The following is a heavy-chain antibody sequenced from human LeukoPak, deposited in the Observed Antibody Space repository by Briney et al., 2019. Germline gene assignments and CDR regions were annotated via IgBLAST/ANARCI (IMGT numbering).Heavy chain of an antibody. CDR1: GASVSTTAYF. Sequence: PPQTLSLTCSVSGASVSTTAYFWNWIRQPAGEGLEWIGRIYASGNTHYNPSLKSRVTMSLDTSKNQFSLTMNSVTAADSAVYYCARAGWIITSGIDYWGQGALVTVSS. V-gene: IGHV4-61*02. CDR2: IYASGNT. D-gene: IGHD3-10*01. J-gene: IGHJ4*02. CDR3: ARAGWIITSGIDY.